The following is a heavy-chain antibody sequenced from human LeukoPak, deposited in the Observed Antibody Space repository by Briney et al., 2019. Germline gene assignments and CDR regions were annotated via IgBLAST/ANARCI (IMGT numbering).Heavy chain of an antibody. J-gene: IGHJ5*02. CDR1: GFSFSTYW. D-gene: IGHD2-15*01. CDR3: TRRGDATRWYDP. CDR2: INGDGSTT. Sequence: GGSLRLSCAASGFSFSTYWMHWVRQAPGEGLLWVSRINGDGSTTNYADSVKGRFTISRDNAKNTLYLQMNSLRAEDTAVYYCTRRGDATRWYDPWGQGTLVTVSS. V-gene: IGHV3-74*01.